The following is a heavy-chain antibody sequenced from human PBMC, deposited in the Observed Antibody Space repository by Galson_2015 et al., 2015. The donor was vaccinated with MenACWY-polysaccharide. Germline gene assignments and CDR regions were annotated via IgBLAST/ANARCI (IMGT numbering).Heavy chain of an antibody. CDR3: ARASGFYGMDV. Sequence: SLRLSCAASGFTFSSYEMNWVRQAPGKGLEWVSYISSSGSTIYYADSVKGRFTISRDNAKNSLYLQMNSLRAEDTAVYYCARASGFYGMDVWGQGTPVTVSS. CDR2: ISSSGSTI. J-gene: IGHJ6*02. CDR1: GFTFSSYE. V-gene: IGHV3-48*03.